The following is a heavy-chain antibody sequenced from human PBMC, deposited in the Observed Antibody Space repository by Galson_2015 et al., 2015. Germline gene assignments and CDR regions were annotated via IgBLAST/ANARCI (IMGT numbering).Heavy chain of an antibody. CDR1: GGSFSGYY. Sequence: LSLTCAVYGGSFSGYYWSWIRQPPGKGLEWIGEINHSGSTNYNPSLKSRVTISVDTSKNQFSLKLSSVTAADTAVYYCARGFRPGARTHREYCSGGSCRRRERVYFDYWGQGTLVTVSS. CDR3: ARGFRPGARTHREYCSGGSCRRRERVYFDY. V-gene: IGHV4-34*01. J-gene: IGHJ4*02. CDR2: INHSGST. D-gene: IGHD2-15*01.